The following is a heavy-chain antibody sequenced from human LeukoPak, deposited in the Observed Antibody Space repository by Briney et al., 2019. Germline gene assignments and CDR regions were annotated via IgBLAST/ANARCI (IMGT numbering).Heavy chain of an antibody. J-gene: IGHJ4*02. V-gene: IGHV4-31*11. D-gene: IGHD3-22*01. CDR2: IYYSGGT. CDR3: ARGDSSGHPAFDY. Sequence: SETLSLTCAVSGGSISSGGYYWSWIRQHPGKGLEWIGYIYYSGGTYYNPSLKSRVTISADTSKNQFSLKLTSVTAADTAVYYCARGDSSGHPAFDYWGQGTLVTVSS. CDR1: GGSISSGGYY.